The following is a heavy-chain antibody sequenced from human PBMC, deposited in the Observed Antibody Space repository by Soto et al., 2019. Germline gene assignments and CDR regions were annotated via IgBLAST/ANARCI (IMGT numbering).Heavy chain of an antibody. J-gene: IGHJ4*02. CDR1: GGSFSGYY. V-gene: IGHV4-34*01. Sequence: ETLSLTCAVYGGSFSGYYWSWIRQPPGKGLEWIGEINHSGSTNYNPSLKSRVTISVDTSKNQFSLKLSSVTAADTAVYYCARGWYSSSAVDYWGQGTLVTAPQ. D-gene: IGHD6-13*01. CDR2: INHSGST. CDR3: ARGWYSSSAVDY.